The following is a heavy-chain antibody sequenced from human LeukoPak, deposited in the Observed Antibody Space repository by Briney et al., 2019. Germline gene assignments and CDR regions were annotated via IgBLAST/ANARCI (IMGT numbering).Heavy chain of an antibody. D-gene: IGHD3-3*01. CDR2: ISSSSSYI. Sequence: GGSLRLSCAASGFTFSSYSMNWVRQAPGKGLEWVSSISSSSSYIYYADSVKGRFTTSRDDAKNSLYLQMNSLRAEDTAVYYCAKFWSGSYGRDAFDIWGQGTMVTVSS. V-gene: IGHV3-21*01. J-gene: IGHJ3*02. CDR1: GFTFSSYS. CDR3: AKFWSGSYGRDAFDI.